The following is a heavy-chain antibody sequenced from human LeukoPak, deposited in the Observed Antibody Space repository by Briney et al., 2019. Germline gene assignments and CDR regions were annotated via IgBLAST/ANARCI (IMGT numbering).Heavy chain of an antibody. V-gene: IGHV3-74*01. CDR3: ARRVRGGYYAIDT. CDR1: GFTFSSYW. J-gene: IGHJ5*02. Sequence: GGSLRLSCAASGFTFSSYWMHWVRQAPGKGLVWVSRINSGGGSTTYADSVKGRFTISRDNARNTLYLQMNSLRAEDTAVYYCARRVRGGYYAIDTWGQGTLVTVSS. D-gene: IGHD3-22*01. CDR2: INSGGGST.